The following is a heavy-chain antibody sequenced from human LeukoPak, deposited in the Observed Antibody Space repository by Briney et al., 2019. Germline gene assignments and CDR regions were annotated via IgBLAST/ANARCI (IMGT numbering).Heavy chain of an antibody. J-gene: IGHJ6*03. CDR1: GFTLSSYW. D-gene: IGHD1-26*01. Sequence: GGSLRLSCAASGFTLSSYWRSWVRQAPGKGLEWVANIKQDGSEKYYVDSVKGRFTISRDNAKNSLYLQMNRLRAEDTAVYYCARVRSGSHWRGKYYYYHYMDVWGKGTTVTVSS. CDR2: IKQDGSEK. V-gene: IGHV3-7*01. CDR3: ARVRSGSHWRGKYYYYHYMDV.